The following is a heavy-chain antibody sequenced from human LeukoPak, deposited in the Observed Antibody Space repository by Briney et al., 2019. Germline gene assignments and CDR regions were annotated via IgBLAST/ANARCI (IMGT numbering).Heavy chain of an antibody. Sequence: GGSLTLSCAASGFTFSRHDMNWVRQAPGKGLEWVSVISDHGSLSNYADSVKGRFTISRDNSRDTLFLQMDSLRVEDTAVYYCAKGVVGGRRDYYSYFDSWGQGTLVTVSS. V-gene: IGHV3-23*01. D-gene: IGHD3-22*01. CDR3: AKGVVGGRRDYYSYFDS. J-gene: IGHJ4*02. CDR1: GFTFSRHD. CDR2: ISDHGSLS.